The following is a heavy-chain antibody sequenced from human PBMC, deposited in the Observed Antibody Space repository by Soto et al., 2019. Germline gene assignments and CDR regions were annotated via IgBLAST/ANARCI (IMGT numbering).Heavy chain of an antibody. J-gene: IGHJ4*02. V-gene: IGHV3-9*01. D-gene: IGHD1-26*01. CDR3: AKARSLSGSYSFDY. CDR2: ISWNSGSI. Sequence: EVQLVESGGGLVQPGRSLRLSCAASGFTFDDYAMHWVQQAPGKGLEWVSGISWNSGSIGYADSVKGRFTISRDNAKNSLYLQMNSLRAEDTALYYCAKARSLSGSYSFDYWGQGTLVTVSS. CDR1: GFTFDDYA.